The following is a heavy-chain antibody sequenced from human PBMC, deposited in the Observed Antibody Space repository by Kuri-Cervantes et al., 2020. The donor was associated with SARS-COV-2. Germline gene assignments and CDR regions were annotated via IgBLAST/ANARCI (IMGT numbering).Heavy chain of an antibody. D-gene: IGHD4-11*01. Sequence: GESLKISCAASGFTFSNAWMNWVRQAPGKGLEWVSYISSSGSTIYYADSVKGRFTISRDNAKNSLYLQMNSLRAEDTAVYYCARWGYSNYPYYYYGMDVWGQGTTVTISS. CDR3: ARWGYSNYPYYYYGMDV. CDR2: ISSSGSTI. V-gene: IGHV3-48*04. J-gene: IGHJ6*02. CDR1: GFTFSNAW.